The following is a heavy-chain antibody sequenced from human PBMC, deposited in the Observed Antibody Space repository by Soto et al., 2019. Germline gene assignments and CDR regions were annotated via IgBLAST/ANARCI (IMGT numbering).Heavy chain of an antibody. V-gene: IGHV3-30*18. CDR1: GFTFSTSG. D-gene: IGHD1-26*01. J-gene: IGHJ4*02. CDR2: MSYAGVDE. CDR3: AKDYLRIGTAYIFDY. Sequence: ESGGGVVQPGRSLRLSCEASGFTFSTSGMHWVRQAPGKGLEWVASMSYAGVDEYYADSVKGRFTITRDNSKNTLYLQMNSLRAEDTAVYYCAKDYLRIGTAYIFDYWGQGTLVTVSS.